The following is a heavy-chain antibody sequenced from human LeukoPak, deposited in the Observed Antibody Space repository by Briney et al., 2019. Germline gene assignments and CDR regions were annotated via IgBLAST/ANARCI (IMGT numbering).Heavy chain of an antibody. Sequence: GGSLRLSCAASGFTVSSNYMSWVRQAPGKGLEWVSVIYSGGSTYYADSVKGRFTISRDNAKNSLYLQMNSLRAEDTAVYYCARITGIAADGSQDNWFDPCGQGTLVTVSS. J-gene: IGHJ5*02. CDR3: ARITGIAADGSQDNWFDP. V-gene: IGHV3-53*01. CDR1: GFTVSSNY. CDR2: IYSGGST. D-gene: IGHD6-13*01.